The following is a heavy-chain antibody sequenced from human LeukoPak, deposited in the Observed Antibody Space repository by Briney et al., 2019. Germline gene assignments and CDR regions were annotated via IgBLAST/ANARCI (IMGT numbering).Heavy chain of an antibody. V-gene: IGHV1-2*02. CDR1: GYNFAHYH. Sequence: EASVKVSCKASGYNFAHYHTHWVRQAPGQGLEWMGSLNPNTGDTLLAQKFQGRVTMTRDTSITVGYMELSSLTFDDTAVYYCARDPDSGPDLWGQGTLVTVAS. D-gene: IGHD2-15*01. CDR3: ARDPDSGPDL. J-gene: IGHJ4*02. CDR2: LNPNTGDT.